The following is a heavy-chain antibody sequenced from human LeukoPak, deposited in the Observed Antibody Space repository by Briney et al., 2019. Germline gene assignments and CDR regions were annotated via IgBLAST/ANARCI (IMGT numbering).Heavy chain of an antibody. CDR2: IIPIFGTA. CDR3: ARGTGYSGYDYGGWFDP. D-gene: IGHD5-12*01. Sequence: SSVKVSCKASGGTFSSYAISWVRQAPGQGLEWMGGIIPIFGTANYAQKFQGRVTITTDESTGTAYMELSSLRSEDTAVYYCARGTGYSGYDYGGWFDPWGQGTLVTVSS. CDR1: GGTFSSYA. V-gene: IGHV1-69*05. J-gene: IGHJ5*02.